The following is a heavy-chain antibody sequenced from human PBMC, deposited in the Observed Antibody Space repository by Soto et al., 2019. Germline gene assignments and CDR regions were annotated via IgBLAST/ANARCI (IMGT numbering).Heavy chain of an antibody. CDR3: ARQAYYYGSGRFPLDP. V-gene: IGHV5-10-1*01. CDR2: IDPSDSYT. D-gene: IGHD3-10*01. J-gene: IGHJ5*02. CDR1: GYSFTSYW. Sequence: GESLKISCKGSGYSFTSYWISWVRQMPGKGLEWMGRIDPSDSYTNYSPSFQGHVTISADKSISTAYLQWSSLKASDTAMYYCARQAYYYGSGRFPLDPWGQGTPVAVSS.